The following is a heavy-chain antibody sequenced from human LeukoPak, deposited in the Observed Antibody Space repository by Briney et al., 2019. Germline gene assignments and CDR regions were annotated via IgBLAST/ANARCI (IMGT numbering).Heavy chain of an antibody. J-gene: IGHJ6*03. CDR3: AKFPESYYYMDV. Sequence: PGGSLRLSCAASGFIFSSYGTYWVRQAPDKRLEWVAVIWNDGSNKYYADSVKGRFTISRDNSKNTLYLQMNSLRAEDTAIYYCAKFPESYYYMDVWGKGTTVTVSS. CDR1: GFIFSSYG. CDR2: IWNDGSNK. V-gene: IGHV3-33*06.